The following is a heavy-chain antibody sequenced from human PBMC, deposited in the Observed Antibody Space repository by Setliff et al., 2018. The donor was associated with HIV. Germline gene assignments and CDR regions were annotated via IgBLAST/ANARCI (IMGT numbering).Heavy chain of an antibody. Sequence: SETLSLTCDVSGFSISSRYYWGWIRQSPGKGLEWIGNIYHTGSSYYNPSLNDRATISLDTSKNQFSLKLNSVTAADTAVYYCARQPLASYSSGWYLRFDFWGQGTLVT. CDR1: GFSISSRYY. D-gene: IGHD6-19*01. CDR2: IYHTGSS. V-gene: IGHV4-38-2*01. J-gene: IGHJ4*02. CDR3: ARQPLASYSSGWYLRFDF.